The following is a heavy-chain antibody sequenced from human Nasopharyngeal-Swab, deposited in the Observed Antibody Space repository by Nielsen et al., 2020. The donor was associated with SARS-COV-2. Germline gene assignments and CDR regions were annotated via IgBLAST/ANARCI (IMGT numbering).Heavy chain of an antibody. CDR3: ARGGLLYYYDSSGYFFLDC. J-gene: IGHJ4*02. D-gene: IGHD3-22*01. CDR2: INGGNGNT. CDR1: GCTFSSYA. Sequence: ASVKVSCKASGCTFSSYAMHWVRQAPGQGLEWMGWINGGNGNTKYSQKFQGRVTITRDTSASTAYMELSSLRSEDTAVYYCARGGLLYYYDSSGYFFLDCWGQGTLVTVSS. V-gene: IGHV1-3*01.